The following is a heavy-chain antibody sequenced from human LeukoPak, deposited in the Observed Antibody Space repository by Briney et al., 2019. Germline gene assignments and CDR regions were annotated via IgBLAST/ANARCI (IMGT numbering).Heavy chain of an antibody. D-gene: IGHD5-12*01. CDR3: AKDRGVATIYYFDY. CDR1: GLTFSSYA. V-gene: IGHV3-23*01. Sequence: GGSLRLSCAASGLTFSSYAMSWVRQAPGKGLEWVSATSSSGSSTYYADSVKGRFTISRDNSKNTLYLQMNSLRAEDTAVYYCAKDRGVATIYYFDYWGQGTLVTVPS. CDR2: TSSSGSST. J-gene: IGHJ4*02.